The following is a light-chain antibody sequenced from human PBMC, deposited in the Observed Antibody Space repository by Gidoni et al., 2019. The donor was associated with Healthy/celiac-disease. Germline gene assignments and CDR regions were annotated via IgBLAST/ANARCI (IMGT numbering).Light chain of an antibody. CDR2: GAS. CDR1: QSVRSSY. V-gene: IGKV3-20*01. Sequence: EIVLPQSPGTLSLSPGERATLSCRARQSVRSSYLAWYQQKPGQAPRLLIYGASSRATGIPDRFSGSGSGTDFTLTISRLEPEDFAVYYCQQYGSSITFGQGTRLEIK. J-gene: IGKJ5*01. CDR3: QQYGSSIT.